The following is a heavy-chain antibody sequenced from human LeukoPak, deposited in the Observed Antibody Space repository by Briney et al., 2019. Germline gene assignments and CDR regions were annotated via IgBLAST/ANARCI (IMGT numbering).Heavy chain of an antibody. J-gene: IGHJ1*01. CDR3: ARGGYSGSYYRLKYFQQ. CDR2: IYTSGST. CDR1: GGSISSYY. D-gene: IGHD1-26*01. V-gene: IGHV4-4*07. Sequence: SETLSLTCTVSGGSISSYYWSWIRQPAGKGLEWIGRIYTSGSTNYNPSLKSRVTMSVDTSKNQFSLKLSSVTAADTAVYYCARGGYSGSYYRLKYFQQWGEGTLVTVSS.